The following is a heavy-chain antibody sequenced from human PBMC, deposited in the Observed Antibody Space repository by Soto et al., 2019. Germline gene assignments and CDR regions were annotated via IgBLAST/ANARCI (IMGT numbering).Heavy chain of an antibody. CDR1: GYTFTGYY. CDR2: INPNSGGT. V-gene: IGHV1-2*04. J-gene: IGHJ6*02. D-gene: IGHD2-15*01. CDR3: ARGAATVVERNYYYGMDV. Sequence: ASVKVSCKASGYTFTGYYMHWVRQAPGQGLEWMGWINPNSGGTNYAQKFQGWVTMTRDTSISTAYMELSRLRSDDTAVYYCARGAATVVERNYYYGMDVWGQGTTVTVS.